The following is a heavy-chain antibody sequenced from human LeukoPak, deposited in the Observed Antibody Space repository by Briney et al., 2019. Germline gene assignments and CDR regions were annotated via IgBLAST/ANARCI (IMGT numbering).Heavy chain of an antibody. V-gene: IGHV3-30-3*01. J-gene: IGHJ4*02. CDR3: ARVLKPSGRAAAGTDLPGPYPMPY. CDR1: GFTFSSYA. Sequence: GGSLRLSCAASGFTFSSYAMHWVRQAPGKGLEWVAVISYDGSNKYYADSVKGRFTISRDNSKNTLHLQMNSLRAEDTAVYYCARVLKPSGRAAAGTDLPGPYPMPYWRQGPLVTVPS. CDR2: ISYDGSNK. D-gene: IGHD6-13*01.